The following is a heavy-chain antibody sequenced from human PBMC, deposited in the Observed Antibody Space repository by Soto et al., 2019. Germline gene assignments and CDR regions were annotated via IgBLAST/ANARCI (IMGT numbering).Heavy chain of an antibody. V-gene: IGHV3-23*01. CDR3: AKGLATFYYYGMDV. CDR2: ISGSGSST. Sequence: EVQLLESGGGVVQPGGSLRLSCAASGFTFSSYAMTWVRQAPGKGLDWVSAISGSGSSTYYAASVKGRFTISRDNSKNTLYLQMNSLRAEDKAVYYCAKGLATFYYYGMDVWGPGNTVTVSS. J-gene: IGHJ6*02. CDR1: GFTFSSYA. D-gene: IGHD3-9*01.